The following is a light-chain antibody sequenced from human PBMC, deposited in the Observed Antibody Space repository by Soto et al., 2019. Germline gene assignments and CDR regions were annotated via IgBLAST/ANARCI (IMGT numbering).Light chain of an antibody. V-gene: IGKV3-11*01. Sequence: EIVLTQSPDTLSLSPGERATLFCRASQRVAKFLAWYQQKGGQAPRLLIFDASTRATDVPGRFNGSGSGTDFTLTISSLEPEDSAVYYCQQRTNWPLTFGGGTKVEVK. J-gene: IGKJ4*01. CDR2: DAS. CDR1: QRVAKF. CDR3: QQRTNWPLT.